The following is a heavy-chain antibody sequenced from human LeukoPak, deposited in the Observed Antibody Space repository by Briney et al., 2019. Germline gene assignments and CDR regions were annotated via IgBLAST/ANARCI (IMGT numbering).Heavy chain of an antibody. J-gene: IGHJ4*02. CDR3: AKGLDY. CDR2: ISGRGGTI. V-gene: IGHV3-11*01. Sequence: GGSLRLSCAASGFTLSDHYMSWTRQAPGKGLEWVSYISGRGGTIYYADSVKGRLTISRDNAKNTLYLQMNSLRAEDTAVYYCAKGLDYWGQGTLVTVSS. CDR1: GFTLSDHY.